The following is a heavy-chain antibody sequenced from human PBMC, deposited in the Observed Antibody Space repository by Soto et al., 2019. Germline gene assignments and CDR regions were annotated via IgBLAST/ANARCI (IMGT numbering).Heavy chain of an antibody. CDR2: ISGSSSAM. CDR1: GFTFSDYS. Sequence: EVQLVESGGGFVQPGGSLRLSCAASGFTFSDYSVNWIRQAPGKGLEWVSYISGSSSAMYYADSVKGRFTISRDDAKNSLYLQMNSLRDEDTAVYYCARDLHYAFDHWGQGELVTVSS. CDR3: ARDLHYAFDH. J-gene: IGHJ4*02. D-gene: IGHD3-16*01. V-gene: IGHV3-48*02.